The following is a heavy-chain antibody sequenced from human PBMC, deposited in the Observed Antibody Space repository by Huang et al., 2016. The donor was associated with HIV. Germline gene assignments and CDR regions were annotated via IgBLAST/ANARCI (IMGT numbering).Heavy chain of an antibody. CDR3: ARHRGAIFAAADIFYFDQ. CDR1: GDSITRRSYF. Sequence: QLQLQESGPGLVKPSETVSLTCNVSGDSITRRSYFWGWIRQPPGTGLSWSGTIHFRASTYFNPSLRSRVTIFADTSKNLFSLKLNSVTATDTAIYYCARHRGAIFAAADIFYFDQWGQGTLLAVSS. D-gene: IGHD6-25*01. J-gene: IGHJ4*02. CDR2: IHFRAST. V-gene: IGHV4-39*01.